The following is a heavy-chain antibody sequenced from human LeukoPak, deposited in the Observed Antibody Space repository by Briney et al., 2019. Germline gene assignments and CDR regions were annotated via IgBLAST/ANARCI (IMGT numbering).Heavy chain of an antibody. CDR2: IRYSGST. V-gene: IGHV4-39*01. D-gene: IGHD5/OR15-5a*01. CDR3: ATSDTVSTYNWFDP. CDR1: GGSISSNTYS. J-gene: IGHJ5*02. Sequence: SETLSLTCNVSGGSISSNTYSWGWIRRPPGKGLEWIGSIRYSGSTYYNPSLKSRVTISVDTSKNQFSLNLSSLTAADTAVYYCATSDTVSTYNWFDPWGQGTLVTVS.